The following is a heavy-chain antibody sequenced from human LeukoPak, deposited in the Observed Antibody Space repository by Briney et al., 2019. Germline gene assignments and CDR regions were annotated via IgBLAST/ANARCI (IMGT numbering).Heavy chain of an antibody. J-gene: IGHJ4*02. V-gene: IGHV3-23*01. CDR2: ISGSGGST. CDR3: AKGFHGDGYNWGDY. D-gene: IGHD5-24*01. Sequence: PGGSLRLSCAASGFTFSSYAMSWVRQAPGKGLEWVSAISGSGGSTYYADSVKGRSTISRDNSKNTLYLQMNSLRAEDTAVYHCAKGFHGDGYNWGDYWGQGTLVTVSS. CDR1: GFTFSSYA.